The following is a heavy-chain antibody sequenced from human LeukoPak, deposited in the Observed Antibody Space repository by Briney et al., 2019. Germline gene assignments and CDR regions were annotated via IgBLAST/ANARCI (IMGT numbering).Heavy chain of an antibody. V-gene: IGHV1-46*01. CDR3: ARTLSLGDYGSGSYSY. CDR1: GYTFTSYY. Sequence: ASVKVSCKASGYTFTSYYLHWVRQAPGQGLEWMGSINPSGGRTSYAQKFQGRVTMTRDTSTSTVYMELSSLRSEDTAVYYCARTLSLGDYGSGSYSYWGQGTLVTVSS. J-gene: IGHJ4*02. D-gene: IGHD3-10*01. CDR2: INPSGGRT.